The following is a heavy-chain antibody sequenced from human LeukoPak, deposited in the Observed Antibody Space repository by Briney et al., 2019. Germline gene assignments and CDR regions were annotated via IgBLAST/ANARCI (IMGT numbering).Heavy chain of an antibody. CDR2: IWYDGSNK. CDR3: ARGKVTMIVES. Sequence: GGSLRLSCAASGCTFSSYGMHWVRQAPGKGLEWVAVIWYDGSNKYYADSVKGRFTISRDNSKNTLYLQMNSLRAEDTAVYYCARGKVTMIVESWGQGTLVTVSS. J-gene: IGHJ5*02. D-gene: IGHD3-22*01. V-gene: IGHV3-33*01. CDR1: GCTFSSYG.